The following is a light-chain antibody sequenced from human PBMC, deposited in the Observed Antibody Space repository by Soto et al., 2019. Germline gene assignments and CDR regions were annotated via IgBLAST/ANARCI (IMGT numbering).Light chain of an antibody. CDR1: QGISNY. Sequence: DIQMTQSPSSLSASVGDRVTITCRASQGISNYLAWYQQKPGTVPKLLIYAASTLQSGVPSRFSGSGSGTDFTLTISSLQPGDVAAYYCQKYDSASWTFGQGTRVEIK. CDR2: AAS. J-gene: IGKJ1*01. V-gene: IGKV1-27*01. CDR3: QKYDSASWT.